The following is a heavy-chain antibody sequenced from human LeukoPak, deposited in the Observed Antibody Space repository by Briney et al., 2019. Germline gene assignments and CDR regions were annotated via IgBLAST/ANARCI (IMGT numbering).Heavy chain of an antibody. V-gene: IGHV1-8*01. CDR3: ARGSSGWYDNWFDP. CDR2: MNPNSGNT. Sequence: ASVKVSCKASGYTFTSYDINWVRQATGQGLEWMGWMNPNSGNTGYAQKFQGRVTMTRDTSISTAYMELSRLRSDDTAVYYCARGSSGWYDNWFDPWGQGTLVTVSS. D-gene: IGHD6-19*01. J-gene: IGHJ5*02. CDR1: GYTFTSYD.